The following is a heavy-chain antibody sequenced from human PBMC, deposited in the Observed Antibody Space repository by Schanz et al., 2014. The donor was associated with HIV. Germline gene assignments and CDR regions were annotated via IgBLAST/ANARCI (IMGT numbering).Heavy chain of an antibody. CDR2: ISGSDGDT. J-gene: IGHJ3*02. CDR1: GFTFSNFA. Sequence: EVQMLESGGGSVQPGGSLRLSCAASGFTFSNFAMSWVRQAPGKGLEWVSSISGSDGDTYYADSVKGRFTISRDNSRNALYLHMNSLRADDTAIYYCAIRTPMVTFGAFDIWGRGTWVTVSS. V-gene: IGHV3-23*01. D-gene: IGHD5-18*01. CDR3: AIRTPMVTFGAFDI.